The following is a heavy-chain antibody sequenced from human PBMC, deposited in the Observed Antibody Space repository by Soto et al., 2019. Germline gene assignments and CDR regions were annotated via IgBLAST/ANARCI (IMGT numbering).Heavy chain of an antibody. J-gene: IGHJ4*02. Sequence: EVQLLESGGGLVQPGGSLRLSCAASGFTFSNYAMSWVRQAPGKGLEWVSTISVSGGSTYYADSVKGRFTISRDNSKNTLYLQMNSLRAEDTAVYYCAKXIXXXELSAFDYWGQGTLVTVSS. D-gene: IGHD3-16*02. CDR1: GFTFSNYA. V-gene: IGHV3-23*01. CDR2: ISVSGGST. CDR3: AKXIXXXELSAFDY.